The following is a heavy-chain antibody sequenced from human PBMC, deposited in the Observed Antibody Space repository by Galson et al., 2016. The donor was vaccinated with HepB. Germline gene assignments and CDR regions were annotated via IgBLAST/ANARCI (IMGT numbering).Heavy chain of an antibody. CDR1: GVTFRSYS. J-gene: IGHJ3*01. CDR2: ISSSSSTI. CDR3: ARGVTSFDL. D-gene: IGHD2/OR15-2a*01. V-gene: IGHV3-48*02. Sequence: SLRLSCAASGVTFRSYSMNWVRQTPGRGLESISYISSSSSTIFYADPVKGRFTISRDNANNSRFLQMNSLRDEDTAVYYCARGVTSFDLWGQGTMVTVSS.